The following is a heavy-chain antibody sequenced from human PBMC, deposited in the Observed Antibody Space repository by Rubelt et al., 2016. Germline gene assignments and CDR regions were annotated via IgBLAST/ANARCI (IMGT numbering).Heavy chain of an antibody. Sequence: QVQLVQSGSELKKPRASVKVSCKASGYTFTSYAMNWVRQAPGQGLEWMGWINTNTGNPTFAQGFTGRFVFSLDTSVSTAYLQISSLRTEDTAIYYCATGYPNVRDGGDCWGQGTLITVSS. D-gene: IGHD1-14*01. V-gene: IGHV7-4-1*02. CDR2: INTNTGNP. J-gene: IGHJ4*02. CDR1: GYTFTSYA. CDR3: ATGYPNVRDGGDC.